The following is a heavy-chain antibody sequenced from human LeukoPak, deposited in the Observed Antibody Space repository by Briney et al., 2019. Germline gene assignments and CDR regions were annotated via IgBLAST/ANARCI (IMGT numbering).Heavy chain of an antibody. J-gene: IGHJ4*02. Sequence: GGSLRLSCAASGFTFSSYAMSWVRQAPGKGLEWVSAISGSGDSTYYADSVKGRFTISRDNSKNTLYLQMNSLRAEDTAVYYCAKDNDSSGYYDYWGQGTLVTVSS. V-gene: IGHV3-23*01. D-gene: IGHD3-22*01. CDR3: AKDNDSSGYYDY. CDR1: GFTFSSYA. CDR2: ISGSGDST.